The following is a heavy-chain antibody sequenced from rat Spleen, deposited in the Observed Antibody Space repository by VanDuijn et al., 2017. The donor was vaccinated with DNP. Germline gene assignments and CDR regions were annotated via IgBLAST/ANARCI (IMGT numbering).Heavy chain of an antibody. CDR1: GFTFSLSD. J-gene: IGHJ3*01. D-gene: IGHD1-6*01. CDR3: ATDMYPTDYYYGWFAY. V-gene: IGHV5-25*01. CDR2: ISTSAGST. Sequence: EVQLVESGGGLVQPGRAMKLSCAASGFTFSLSDMAWVRQAPTKGLEWVASISTSAGSTYYRDSVKGRFTISRDNARSTLYLQMDSLRSEDTATYYCATDMYPTDYYYGWFAYWGQGTLVTVSS.